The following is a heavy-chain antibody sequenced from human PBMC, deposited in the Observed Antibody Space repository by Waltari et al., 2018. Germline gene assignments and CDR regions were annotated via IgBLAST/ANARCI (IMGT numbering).Heavy chain of an antibody. V-gene: IGHV3-21*01. CDR3: ASDLAGASVSKY. CDR1: GFTINTYS. Sequence: EVQLVESGGGLVKPGGSLRLSCAGSGFTINTYSLNWVRQAPGKGLEWVSYISSSGSYIYYADSVKGRFTISRDNAKNSLFLQMNSLRAEDTGVYYCASDLAGASVSKYWGQGTPVTVSS. CDR2: ISSSGSYI. D-gene: IGHD6-19*01. J-gene: IGHJ4*02.